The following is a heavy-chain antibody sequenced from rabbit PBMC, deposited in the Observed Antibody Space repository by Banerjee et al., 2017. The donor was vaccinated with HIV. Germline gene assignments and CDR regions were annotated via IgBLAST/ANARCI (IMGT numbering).Heavy chain of an antibody. V-gene: IGHV1S45*01. CDR2: INTSSGNT. CDR3: TRDLAGVIGGNFDL. D-gene: IGHD4-1*01. Sequence: QEQLEESGGDLVKPEGSLTLTCTASGFSFSNKYVMCWVRQAPGKGLEWIACINTSSGNTVDAGWAKVRITISRTTSTTVTLQMTSLTAADTATYFCTRDLAGVIGGNFDLWGQGTLVTVS. J-gene: IGHJ4*01. CDR1: GFSFSNKYV.